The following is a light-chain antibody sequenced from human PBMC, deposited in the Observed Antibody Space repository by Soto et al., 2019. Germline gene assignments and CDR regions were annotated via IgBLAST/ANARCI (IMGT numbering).Light chain of an antibody. CDR3: SSYAGSNNLV. J-gene: IGLJ2*01. Sequence: QSALTQPPSASGSPGQSVTISCTGTSSDVGLYNYVSWCQQHPGKAPKVIIFEVSQRPSGVPYRFSGSKSGNTASLTVSGLQAEDEADYYCSSYAGSNNLVFGGGTKLTVL. CDR2: EVS. V-gene: IGLV2-8*01. CDR1: SSDVGLYNY.